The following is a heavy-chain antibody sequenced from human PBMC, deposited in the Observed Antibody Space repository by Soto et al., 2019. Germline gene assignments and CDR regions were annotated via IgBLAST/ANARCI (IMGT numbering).Heavy chain of an antibody. J-gene: IGHJ4*02. V-gene: IGHV1-8*01. CDR1: GYTFTSYD. CDR3: ARADIVGATEPPKPGQLDN. D-gene: IGHD1-26*01. Sequence: GASVKVSCKASGYTFTSYDINWVRQATGQGLEWMGWMNPNSGNTGYAQKFQGGVTMTRNTSISTAYMELSSLRSEDTAVYYCARADIVGATEPPKPGQLDNWGQGTLVTVSS. CDR2: MNPNSGNT.